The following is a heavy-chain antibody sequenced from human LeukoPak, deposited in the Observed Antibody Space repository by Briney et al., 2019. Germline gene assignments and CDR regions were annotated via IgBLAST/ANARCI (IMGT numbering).Heavy chain of an antibody. D-gene: IGHD4-11*01. CDR2: ISTYDGNT. CDR3: ARPLYSNYVRALYYFDF. CDR1: GYTFITYG. V-gene: IGHV1-18*01. J-gene: IGHJ4*02. Sequence: ASVKVSCKASGYTFITYGITWVRQAPGQGLEWMGGISTYDGNTNYAQKFQGRVTMTTDTSTSTAYMELRSLRSDDTAVYYCARPLYSNYVRALYYFDFWGQGMLVTVSS.